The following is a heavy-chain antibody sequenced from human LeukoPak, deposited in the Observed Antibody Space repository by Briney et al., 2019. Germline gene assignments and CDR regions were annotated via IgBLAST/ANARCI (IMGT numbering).Heavy chain of an antibody. CDR1: GGSISSGGYY. CDR2: IYYSRST. CDR3: ARVWEQQLVYFDY. Sequence: SETLSLTCTVSGGSISSGGYYWSWIRQHPGKGLEWIGYIYYSRSTYYNPSLKSRVTISVDTSKNQFSLKLSSVTAADTAVYYCARVWEQQLVYFDYWGQGTLVTVSS. D-gene: IGHD6-13*01. J-gene: IGHJ4*02. V-gene: IGHV4-31*03.